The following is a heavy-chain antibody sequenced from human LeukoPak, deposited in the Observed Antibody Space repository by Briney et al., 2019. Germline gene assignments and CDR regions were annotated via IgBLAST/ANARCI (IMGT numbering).Heavy chain of an antibody. CDR3: ATLDMTTVTTGGLNAFDI. CDR1: GFTFSSQS. J-gene: IGHJ3*02. Sequence: KTGGSLRLSCAASGFTFSSQSMNWVRQAPGKGLEWVSSISSSSSYIYYADSVKGRFTISRDNAKHSLYLQMNSLRAEDTAVYYCATLDMTTVTTGGLNAFDIWGQGTMVTVSS. D-gene: IGHD4-17*01. V-gene: IGHV3-21*01. CDR2: ISSSSSYI.